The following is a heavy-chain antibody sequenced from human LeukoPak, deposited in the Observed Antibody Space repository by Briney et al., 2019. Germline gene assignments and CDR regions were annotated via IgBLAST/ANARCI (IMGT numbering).Heavy chain of an antibody. D-gene: IGHD1-1*01. V-gene: IGHV3-7*01. CDR1: GFAFSSYW. CDR3: ARPLDVYYYMDV. CDR2: LKEDGNEK. Sequence: PGGSLRLSCAASGFAFSSYWMTWVRQAPGKGLEWVANLKEDGNEKYYVDSVKGRFTISRDNAKNSLYLQMNSPRAEDTAVYYCARPLDVYYYMDVWGKGTTVTVSS. J-gene: IGHJ6*03.